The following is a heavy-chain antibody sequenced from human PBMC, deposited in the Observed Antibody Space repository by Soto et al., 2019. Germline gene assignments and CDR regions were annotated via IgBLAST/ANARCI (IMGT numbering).Heavy chain of an antibody. CDR3: ARDSARYSSSWYKSHPAFGP. D-gene: IGHD6-13*01. J-gene: IGHJ5*02. V-gene: IGHV3-48*03. CDR1: GFTFSSYE. Sequence: PGGSLRLSCAASGFTFSSYEMNWVRQAPGKGLEWVSYISSSGSTIYYADSVKGRFTISRDNAKNSLYLQMNSLRAEDTAVYYCARDSARYSSSWYKSHPAFGPCRQGHLVPAS. CDR2: ISSSGSTI.